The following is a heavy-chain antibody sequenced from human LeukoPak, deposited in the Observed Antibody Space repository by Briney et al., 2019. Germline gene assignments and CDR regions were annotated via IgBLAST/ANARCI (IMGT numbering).Heavy chain of an antibody. CDR1: GGTFSSHA. V-gene: IGHV1-69*05. CDR2: IIPIFGTA. J-gene: IGHJ6*03. Sequence: SVKVSCKASGGTFSSHAISGVRQAPGQGLEWMGGIIPIFGTANYAQKFQGRVTITTDESTSTAYMELSSLRSEDTAVYYCASARMEDYYYYMDVWGKGTTVTVSS. CDR3: ASARMEDYYYYMDV. D-gene: IGHD1-1*01.